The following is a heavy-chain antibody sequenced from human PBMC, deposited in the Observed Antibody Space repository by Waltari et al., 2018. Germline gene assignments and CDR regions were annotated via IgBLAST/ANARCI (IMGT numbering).Heavy chain of an antibody. CDR1: GYSISTDYY. CDR2: IYHSGGN. CDR3: ASTRTFTTMLRGMYDY. J-gene: IGHJ4*02. V-gene: IGHV4-38-2*01. Sequence: QVQLQESGPGLVKPSETLSLTCAVSGYSISTDYYWGWIRQPPGKGLEWIGNIYHSGGNYYNPSLKSRVTISLDTSKNQFSLKLSSVTAADTAVYFCASTRTFTTMLRGMYDYWGQGTLVTVSS. D-gene: IGHD3-10*01.